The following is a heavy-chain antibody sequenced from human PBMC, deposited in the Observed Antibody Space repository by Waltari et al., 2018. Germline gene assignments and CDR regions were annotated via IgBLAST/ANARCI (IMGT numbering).Heavy chain of an antibody. V-gene: IGHV3-30-3*01. J-gene: IGHJ4*02. Sequence: RLSCAASGFTFSSYAMHWVRQAPGKGLEWVAVISYDGSNKYYADSVKGRFTISRDNSKNTLYLQMNSLRAEDTAVYYCARDLGDDMVQGPFGYWGQGTLVTVSS. CDR1: GFTFSSYA. CDR2: ISYDGSNK. D-gene: IGHD3-10*01. CDR3: ARDLGDDMVQGPFGY.